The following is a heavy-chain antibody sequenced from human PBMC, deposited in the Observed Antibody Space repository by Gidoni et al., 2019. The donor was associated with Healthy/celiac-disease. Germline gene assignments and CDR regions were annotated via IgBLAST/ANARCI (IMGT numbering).Heavy chain of an antibody. CDR2: SSGSGGST. CDR1: GFTFSSYA. D-gene: IGHD2-15*01. Sequence: VQLVASGGGLVQPGGSLRLSCAASGFTFSSYAMSGVRQAPGKGLEWVSASSGSGGSTYYADYVKGRLTISRDNSKNTLYLKMNSLRDEDTAVYYCAKGESSSGGSPFDYWGQGTLVTVSS. J-gene: IGHJ4*02. CDR3: AKGESSSGGSPFDY. V-gene: IGHV3-23*04.